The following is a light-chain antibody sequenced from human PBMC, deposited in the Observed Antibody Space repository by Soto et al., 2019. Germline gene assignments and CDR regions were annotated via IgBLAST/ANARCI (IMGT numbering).Light chain of an antibody. J-gene: IGKJ4*01. CDR1: QSISTW. CDR2: KAS. CDR3: QQYNTYPLT. Sequence: DIQMTQSPSTLSASVGDRVNITCRASQSISTWLAWYQQKRGKAPKLLIYKASSLEGGVPSRFSGSGSGAEFNITISSLQPDDFATYYCQQYNTYPLTFGGGTTVDIK. V-gene: IGKV1-5*03.